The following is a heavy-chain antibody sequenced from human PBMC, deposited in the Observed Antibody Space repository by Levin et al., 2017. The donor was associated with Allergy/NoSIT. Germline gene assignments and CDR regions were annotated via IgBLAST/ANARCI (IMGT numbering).Heavy chain of an antibody. CDR2: INSDGSST. CDR1: GFTFSSYW. CDR3: ARAGYSGSYSYYYYGMDV. V-gene: IGHV3-74*01. Sequence: GESLKISCAASGFTFSSYWMHWVRQAPGKGLVWVSRINSDGSSTSYADSVKGRFTISRDNAKNTLYLQMNSLRAEDTAVYYCARAGYSGSYSYYYYGMDVWGQGTTVTVSS. D-gene: IGHD1-26*01. J-gene: IGHJ6*02.